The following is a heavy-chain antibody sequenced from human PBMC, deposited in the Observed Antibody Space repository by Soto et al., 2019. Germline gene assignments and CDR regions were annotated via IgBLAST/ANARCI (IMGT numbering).Heavy chain of an antibody. J-gene: IGHJ4*02. D-gene: IGHD3-9*01. CDR1: GFTFDDYA. CDR2: ISWNSGSI. CDR3: AKDPLRYDILTGPRSVNFDY. Sequence: GGSLRLSCAASGFTFDDYAMHWVRQAPGKGLEWVSGISWNSGSIGYADSVKGRFTISKDNAKNSLYLQMNSLRAEDTALYYCAKDPLRYDILTGPRSVNFDYWGQGTLVTVSS. V-gene: IGHV3-9*01.